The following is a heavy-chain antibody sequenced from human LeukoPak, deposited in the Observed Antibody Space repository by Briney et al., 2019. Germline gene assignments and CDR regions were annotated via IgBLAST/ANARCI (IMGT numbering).Heavy chain of an antibody. J-gene: IGHJ6*04. CDR3: ARCLYDYDSSGYPYYYGMDV. CDR2: ISSSSRYI. Sequence: PGGSLTLSCAASGFTLSSYSMNWVRQAPGKGREWVSSISSSSRYIYYADSVKGRFTISRDNAKNSLYLQMNSLRAEGTAVYYCARCLYDYDSSGYPYYYGMDVWGKGTTVTVSS. D-gene: IGHD3-22*01. V-gene: IGHV3-21*01. CDR1: GFTLSSYS.